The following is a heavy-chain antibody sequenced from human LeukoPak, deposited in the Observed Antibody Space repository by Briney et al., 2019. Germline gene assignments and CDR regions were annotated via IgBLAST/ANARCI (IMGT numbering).Heavy chain of an antibody. Sequence: GRSLILSCAASGFTFSSYGMHWVRQAPGKGLEWVAVIWYDGSNKYYADSVKGRFTISRDNSKNTLYLQMHSLRAEDTAVYYCARDVPAYYYDSSGYTDAFDIWGQGTMVPVCS. J-gene: IGHJ3*02. D-gene: IGHD3-22*01. CDR2: IWYDGSNK. CDR1: GFTFSSYG. CDR3: ARDVPAYYYDSSGYTDAFDI. V-gene: IGHV3-33*01.